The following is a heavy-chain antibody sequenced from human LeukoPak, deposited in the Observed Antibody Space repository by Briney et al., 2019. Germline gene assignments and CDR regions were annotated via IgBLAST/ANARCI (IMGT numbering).Heavy chain of an antibody. Sequence: GASAKVSCKASGYTFTSYGISWVRQAPGQGLEWMGWISAYNGNTNYAQKLQGRVTMTTDTSTSTAYMELRSLRSDDTAVYYCARDQREGVAGFYYYYGMDVWGQGTTVTVSS. CDR3: ARDQREGVAGFYYYYGMDV. CDR2: ISAYNGNT. CDR1: GYTFTSYG. J-gene: IGHJ6*02. V-gene: IGHV1-18*01. D-gene: IGHD6-19*01.